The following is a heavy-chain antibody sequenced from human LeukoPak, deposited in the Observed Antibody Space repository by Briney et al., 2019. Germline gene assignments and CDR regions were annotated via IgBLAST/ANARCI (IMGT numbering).Heavy chain of an antibody. CDR1: GYTFTGYY. V-gene: IGHV1-2*02. Sequence: ASVTLSCTASGYTFTGYYMHGVPQAPGQGLEWIGWINPNSGGTNYAQKFQGRVTMTRDTSITTAYMELSRLRTDDTAVYYCARGLYCSTTSCFIPWGQGTLVTVSS. CDR2: INPNSGGT. D-gene: IGHD2-2*01. J-gene: IGHJ5*02. CDR3: ARGLYCSTTSCFIP.